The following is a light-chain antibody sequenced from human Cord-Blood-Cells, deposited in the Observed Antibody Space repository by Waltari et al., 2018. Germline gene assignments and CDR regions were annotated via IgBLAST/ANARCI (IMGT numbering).Light chain of an antibody. CDR3: SSYTSSSNYV. CDR1: SSDVGGSNY. J-gene: IGLJ1*01. V-gene: IGLV2-14*01. CDR2: EVS. Sequence: QSALTQPASVSGSPGQSIPISCTGTSSDVGGSNYVSWYQQHPGKAPKLMIYEVSNRPSGVSNRFSGSKSGNTASLTISGLQAEDEADYYCSSYTSSSNYVFGTGTKVTVL.